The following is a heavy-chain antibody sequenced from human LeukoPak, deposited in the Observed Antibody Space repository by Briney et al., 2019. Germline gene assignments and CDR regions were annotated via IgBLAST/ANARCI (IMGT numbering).Heavy chain of an antibody. D-gene: IGHD3-9*01. CDR3: ARSPKPYDILTGRAPYYFDY. V-gene: IGHV1-2*02. CDR2: INPNSGGT. J-gene: IGHJ4*02. Sequence: GASVKVSCKASGYTFTGYYMHWVRQAPGQGLEWMGWINPNSGGTNYAQKFQGRVTMTRDTSISTAYMELSRLRSDDTAVYYCARSPKPYDILTGRAPYYFDYWGQGTLVTVSS. CDR1: GYTFTGYY.